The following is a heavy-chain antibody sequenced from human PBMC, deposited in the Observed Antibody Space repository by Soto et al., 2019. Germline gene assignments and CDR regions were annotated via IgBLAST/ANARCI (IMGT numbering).Heavy chain of an antibody. CDR2: FSGRDATT. J-gene: IGHJ5*02. CDR3: VRTIVGATKGGWFDP. V-gene: IGHV3-23*01. Sequence: GGSLRLSCTASGFTFSSYTMSWVRQAPGKGLEWVSSFSGRDATTYYADSVKGRFTISRDNSKNTLYLQMNSLRAEDTALYFCVRTIVGATKGGWFDPWGQGALVTVSS. CDR1: GFTFSSYT. D-gene: IGHD1-26*01.